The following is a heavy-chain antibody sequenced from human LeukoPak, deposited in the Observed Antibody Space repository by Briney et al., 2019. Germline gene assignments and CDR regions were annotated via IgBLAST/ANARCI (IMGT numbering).Heavy chain of an antibody. CDR3: ARYSEFVVRGLQRSEGPTYYYYMDV. CDR1: GGSISSSNW. Sequence: PSETLSLTCAVSGGSISSSNWWSWVRQPPGKGLEWIGEIYHSGSTNYNPSLKSRVTISVDKSKNQFSLKLSSVTAADTAVYYCARYSEFVVRGLQRSEGPTYYYYMDVWGKGTTVTVSS. J-gene: IGHJ6*03. V-gene: IGHV4-4*02. D-gene: IGHD3-10*01. CDR2: IYHSGST.